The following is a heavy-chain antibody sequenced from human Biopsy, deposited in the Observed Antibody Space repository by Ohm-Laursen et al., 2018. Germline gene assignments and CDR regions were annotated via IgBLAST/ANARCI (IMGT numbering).Heavy chain of an antibody. J-gene: IGHJ4*02. V-gene: IGHV4-59*11. CDR1: GGSFTGHY. D-gene: IGHD4-23*01. CDR2: ISYTGYT. CDR3: ARGSNDFGGLYFPR. Sequence: SDTLSLTCTASGGSFTGHYWSWIRQPPGKGLEWIGHISYTGYTSYNASLKSRVTISVDTSRNHFSLRLSSLTAADTAVYYCARGSNDFGGLYFPRRGQGTLLTVSS.